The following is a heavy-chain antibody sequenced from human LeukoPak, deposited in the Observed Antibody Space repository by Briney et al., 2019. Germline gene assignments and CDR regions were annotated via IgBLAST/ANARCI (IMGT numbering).Heavy chain of an antibody. Sequence: ASVKVSCKASGYTFTGYYMHWVRQAPGQGLEWMGWINPNSGGTNYAQKFQGRVTMTRDTSISTACMELSRLRSDDTAVYYCAREATVTTVSDYWGQGTLVTVSS. CDR1: GYTFTGYY. V-gene: IGHV1-2*02. CDR3: AREATVTTVSDY. D-gene: IGHD4-17*01. CDR2: INPNSGGT. J-gene: IGHJ4*02.